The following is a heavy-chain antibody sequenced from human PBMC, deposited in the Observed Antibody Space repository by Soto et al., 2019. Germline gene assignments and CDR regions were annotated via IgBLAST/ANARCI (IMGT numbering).Heavy chain of an antibody. D-gene: IGHD6-13*01. CDR1: GGSISSSSYY. J-gene: IGHJ4*02. V-gene: IGHV4-39*01. Sequence: SETLSLTCTVAGGSISSSSYYWGWIRQPPGRGLEWIGSIYYSGSTSYNPSLQSRVPISVDTSQNQFSLKLSSVTAADPAVYYCARTYIAAAGDFDYWGQGTLVTVSS. CDR3: ARTYIAAAGDFDY. CDR2: IYYSGST.